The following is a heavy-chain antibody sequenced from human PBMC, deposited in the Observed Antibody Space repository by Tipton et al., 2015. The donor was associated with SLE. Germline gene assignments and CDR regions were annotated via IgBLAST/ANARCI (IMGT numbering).Heavy chain of an antibody. D-gene: IGHD6-19*01. CDR1: GFTFSTYA. CDR2: VSYDGNNK. CDR3: ARQYGSGYLVGY. Sequence: SLRLSCAASGFTFSTYAMHWVRQAPGKGLEWVAVVSYDGNNKDYADSVKGRFTISRDNSKNTLDLQMNSLRAEDTAVYYCARQYGSGYLVGYWGQGTLVTVSS. J-gene: IGHJ4*02. V-gene: IGHV3-30*04.